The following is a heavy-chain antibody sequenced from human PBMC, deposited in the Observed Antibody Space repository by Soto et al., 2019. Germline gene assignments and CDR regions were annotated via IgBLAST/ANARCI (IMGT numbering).Heavy chain of an antibody. V-gene: IGHV3-30*18. D-gene: IGHD6-13*01. CDR3: AKDRGRYSSSWLLLYYFDY. J-gene: IGHJ4*02. CDR1: GFTFSSYG. CDR2: ISYDGSNK. Sequence: LRLSCAASGFTFSSYGMHWVRQAPGKGLEWVAVISYDGSNKYYADSVKGRFTISRDNSKNTLYLQMNSLRAEDTAVYYCAKDRGRYSSSWLLLYYFDYWGQGTLVTVSS.